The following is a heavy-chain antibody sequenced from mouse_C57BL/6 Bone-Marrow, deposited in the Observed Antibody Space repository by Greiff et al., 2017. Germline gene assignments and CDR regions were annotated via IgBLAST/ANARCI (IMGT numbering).Heavy chain of an antibody. CDR1: GYTFTDYN. V-gene: IGHV1-22*01. CDR3: ARGSSLYYYAMDY. D-gene: IGHD1-1*01. Sequence: VQLQQSGPELVKPGASVKMSCKASGYTFTDYNMHWVKQSHGKSLEWIGYINPNNGGTSYNQKFKGKATWTVNKSSSTAYMELRSLTSEDSAVYYCARGSSLYYYAMDYWGQGTSVTVSS. CDR2: INPNNGGT. J-gene: IGHJ4*01.